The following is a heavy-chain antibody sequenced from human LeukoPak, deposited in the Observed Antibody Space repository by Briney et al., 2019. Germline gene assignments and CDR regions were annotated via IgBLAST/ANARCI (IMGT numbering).Heavy chain of an antibody. J-gene: IGHJ4*02. V-gene: IGHV1-69*05. CDR3: ARSPSAIYGSGSYYSFDY. CDR2: IIPIFGTA. Sequence: SVKVSCKASGGTFSSYAISWVRQAPGQGLEWMGGIIPIFGTADYAQKFQGRVTITTDESTSTAYMELSSLRSEDTAVYYCARSPSAIYGSGSYYSFDYWGQGTLVTVSS. D-gene: IGHD3-10*01. CDR1: GGTFSSYA.